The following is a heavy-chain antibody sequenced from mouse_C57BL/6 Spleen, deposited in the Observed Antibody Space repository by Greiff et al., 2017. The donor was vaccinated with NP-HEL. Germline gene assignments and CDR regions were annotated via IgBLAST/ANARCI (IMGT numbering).Heavy chain of an antibody. Sequence: EVQLQQSVAELVRPGASVKLSCTASGFNIKNTYMHWVKQRPEQGLEWIGRIDAANGNTKYAPKFQVKATITADTSSNTAYLQLSSLTSADTAIYYCARWDSSGSLWFAYWGQGTLVTVSA. CDR2: IDAANGNT. J-gene: IGHJ3*01. V-gene: IGHV14-3*01. CDR1: GFNIKNTY. D-gene: IGHD3-2*02. CDR3: ARWDSSGSLWFAY.